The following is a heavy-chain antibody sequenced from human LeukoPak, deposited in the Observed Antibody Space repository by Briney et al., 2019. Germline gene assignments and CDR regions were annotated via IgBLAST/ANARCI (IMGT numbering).Heavy chain of an antibody. D-gene: IGHD3-3*02. V-gene: IGHV1-2*02. J-gene: IGHJ4*02. CDR1: GYTFTGYY. CDR3: ARVVSASHPFDY. CDR2: INPNSGGT. Sequence: SVKVSCKASGYTFTGYYMHWVRQAPGQGLEWMGWINPNSGGTNYAQKFQGRVTMTRDTSISTAYMELSRLRSDDTAVYYCARVVSASHPFDYWGQGTLVTVSS.